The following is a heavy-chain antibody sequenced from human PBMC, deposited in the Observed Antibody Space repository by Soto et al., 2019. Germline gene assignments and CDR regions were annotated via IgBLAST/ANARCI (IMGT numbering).Heavy chain of an antibody. Sequence: QLQLQESGPGLVKPSETLSLTCTVSGGSISSSSYYWDWIRQPPGKGLEWIGSIYYSGSTYYNPSLTSPFTISVHTSKSQCSLKLSSVSAADTAVYYCARLNGDCTNGICDLYFDYWGQGTLVTVSS. CDR3: ARLNGDCTNGICDLYFDY. J-gene: IGHJ4*02. CDR1: GGSISSSSYY. CDR2: IYYSGST. D-gene: IGHD2-8*01. V-gene: IGHV4-39*01.